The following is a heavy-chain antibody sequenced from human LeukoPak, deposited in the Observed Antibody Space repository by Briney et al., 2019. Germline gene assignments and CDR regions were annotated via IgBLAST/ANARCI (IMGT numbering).Heavy chain of an antibody. V-gene: IGHV3-23*05. D-gene: IGHD1-26*01. Sequence: PGGSLRLSCAASGFSFRNYVMARVRQAPGKGLEWVSSITTINDIYYSDSVKGRFTISRDNSKSTLYLQMDGLRAEDTAVYYCAKDGGSYTGYFDYWNPGTLVTVSS. CDR3: AKDGGSYTGYFDY. CDR2: ITTINDI. J-gene: IGHJ4*02. CDR1: GFSFRNYV.